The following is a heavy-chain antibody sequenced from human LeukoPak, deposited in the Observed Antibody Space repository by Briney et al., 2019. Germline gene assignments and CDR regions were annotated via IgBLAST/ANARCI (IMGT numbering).Heavy chain of an antibody. J-gene: IGHJ4*02. CDR2: IFNIGST. CDR3: AREPGIAAA. Sequence: PSETLSLTCTVSGGSISNYYWSWIRQPPGKGLEWIGYIFNIGSTNYNPSLKSRVAISVDTSKNQFSLRLSSVTAADTAVYYCAREPGIAAAWGQGTLVTVSS. CDR1: GGSISNYY. V-gene: IGHV4-59*08. D-gene: IGHD6-25*01.